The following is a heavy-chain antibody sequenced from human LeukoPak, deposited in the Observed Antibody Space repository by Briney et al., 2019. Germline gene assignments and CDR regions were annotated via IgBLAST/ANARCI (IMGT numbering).Heavy chain of an antibody. Sequence: SETLSLTCTVSGGSITNFYWSWIRQAPGKGREWIGYSHNSGSTDYNPSLKGRVTISVDTSKNQPSLKLSSVTAADTAVYYCAREMNYYDSTGYYLHYLDYWGQGTLVTVSS. CDR1: GGSITNFY. V-gene: IGHV4-59*01. CDR3: AREMNYYDSTGYYLHYLDY. D-gene: IGHD3-22*01. J-gene: IGHJ4*02. CDR2: SHNSGST.